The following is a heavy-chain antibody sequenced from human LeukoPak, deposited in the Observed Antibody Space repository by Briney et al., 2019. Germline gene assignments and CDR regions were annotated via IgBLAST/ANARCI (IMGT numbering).Heavy chain of an antibody. Sequence: SETLSLTCTVSGGSINNYYWSWIRQPPGKGLEWIGYIYYSGSTSYNPSLKSRVTISVDTSKNQISLKVRSVTAADTAVYYCARDSYDRPLDYWGQGTLVTVSS. J-gene: IGHJ4*02. CDR1: GGSINNYY. CDR3: ARDSYDRPLDY. V-gene: IGHV4-59*01. CDR2: IYYSGST. D-gene: IGHD3-22*01.